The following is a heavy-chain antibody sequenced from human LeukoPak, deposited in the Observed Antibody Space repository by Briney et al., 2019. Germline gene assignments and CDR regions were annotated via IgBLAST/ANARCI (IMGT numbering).Heavy chain of an antibody. J-gene: IGHJ4*02. CDR2: VSSSGDNT. CDR3: AKDRGRRDGYNLNYFDY. Sequence: GGSLRLSCAASGFTFSSYAMSWVRQAPGKGLEWVSAVSSSGDNTYYADSVKGRFTISRDNSKNTLYLQMNSLRAEDTAVYYCAKDRGRRDGYNLNYFDYWGQGTLVTVSS. V-gene: IGHV3-23*01. D-gene: IGHD5-12*01. CDR1: GFTFSSYA.